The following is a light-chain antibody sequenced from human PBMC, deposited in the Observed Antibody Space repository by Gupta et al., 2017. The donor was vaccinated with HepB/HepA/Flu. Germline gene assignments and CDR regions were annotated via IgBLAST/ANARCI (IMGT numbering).Light chain of an antibody. CDR3: QQSHSMPLT. J-gene: IGKJ4*01. CDR2: SAS. Sequence: DIQMTQSPSSLSASVGDRVTITCRASQTISSFLNWYQQKPGKAPNLLIYSASNLQSGVPSRFSGSGSATYFTLTINSLQPEDFATYYCQQSHSMPLTFGGGTKV. CDR1: QTISSF. V-gene: IGKV1-39*01.